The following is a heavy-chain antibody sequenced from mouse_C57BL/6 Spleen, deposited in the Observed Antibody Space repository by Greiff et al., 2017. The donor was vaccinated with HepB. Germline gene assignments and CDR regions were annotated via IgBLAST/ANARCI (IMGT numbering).Heavy chain of an antibody. J-gene: IGHJ3*01. D-gene: IGHD2-4*01. CDR3: ARDYDGAWFAY. Sequence: VKLVESGAELVRPGASVKLSCKASGYTFTDYYINWVKQRPGQGLEWIARIYPGSGNTYYNEKFKGKATLTAEKSSSTAYMQLSSLTSEDSAVYFCARDYDGAWFAYWGQGTLVTVSA. CDR2: IYPGSGNT. CDR1: GYTFTDYY. V-gene: IGHV1-76*01.